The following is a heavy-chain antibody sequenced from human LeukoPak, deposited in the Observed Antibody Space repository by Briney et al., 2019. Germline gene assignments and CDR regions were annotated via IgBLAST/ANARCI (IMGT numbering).Heavy chain of an antibody. J-gene: IGHJ4*02. CDR1: GGSISSGSYY. CDR2: IYTSGST. V-gene: IGHV4-61*02. Sequence: SSQTLSLXCTVSGGSISSGSYYWSWIRQPAGKGLEWIGRIYTSGSTNYNPSLKSRVTISVDTSKSQFSLKLSSVTAADTAVYYCARSRKSAWLRFFDYWGQGTLVTVSS. D-gene: IGHD5-12*01. CDR3: ARSRKSAWLRFFDY.